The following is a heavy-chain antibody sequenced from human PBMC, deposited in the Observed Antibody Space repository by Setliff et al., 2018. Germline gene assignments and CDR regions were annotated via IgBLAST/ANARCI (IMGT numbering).Heavy chain of an antibody. D-gene: IGHD1-26*01. Sequence: GESLKISCATSGFTFNNYVMNWVRQAPGKGLEWVSAISRSGDKTYYADSVKGRFIISRDNSDILYLQMNSLRAEDTAVYYCAKIGRGGTFDQFFQDWGHGTLVTV. J-gene: IGHJ1*01. CDR2: ISRSGDKT. V-gene: IGHV3-23*01. CDR1: GFTFNNYV. CDR3: AKIGRGGTFDQFFQD.